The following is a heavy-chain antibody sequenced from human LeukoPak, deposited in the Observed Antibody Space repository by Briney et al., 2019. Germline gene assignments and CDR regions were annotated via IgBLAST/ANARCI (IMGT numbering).Heavy chain of an antibody. J-gene: IGHJ4*02. CDR3: ARRQSGSYPPGFDY. V-gene: IGHV1-69*05. CDR2: IIPIFGTA. CDR1: RGTFSSYT. Sequence: ASVKVSCKASRGTFSSYTISWVRQAPGQGLEWMGGIIPIFGTANYAQKFQGRVTLTRDMSTSTDYLELSSLRSEDTAVYYCARRQSGSYPPGFDYWGQGTLVTVSS. D-gene: IGHD1-26*01.